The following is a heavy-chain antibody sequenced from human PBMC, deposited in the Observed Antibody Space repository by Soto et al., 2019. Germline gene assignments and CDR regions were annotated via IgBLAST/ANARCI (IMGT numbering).Heavy chain of an antibody. Sequence: GESLKISCQGSGYSFNSYWIAWGRQMPGKGLEGKGAIYPGESDTRYRPSFQGHFSISAVRSLRTVYLQWDSLRASDTAIYYCARHSQIVARPFYWGQGTPVTVSS. CDR2: IYPGESDT. CDR1: GYSFNSYW. V-gene: IGHV5-51*01. CDR3: ARHSQIVARPFY. D-gene: IGHD5-12*01. J-gene: IGHJ4*02.